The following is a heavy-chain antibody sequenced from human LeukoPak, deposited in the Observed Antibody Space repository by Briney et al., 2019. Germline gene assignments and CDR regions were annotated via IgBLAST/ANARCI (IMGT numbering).Heavy chain of an antibody. CDR1: GFSFSYFW. Sequence: GGSLRLSCAASGFSFSYFWMSWVRQAPGKGLEGVANIKQDGSEKYYVDSVKGRFTISRDNAKKSLYLQMNSLRAEDTAVYYCARDAEVGTLFGVLSRYNWFDPWGQGALVTVSS. CDR2: IKQDGSEK. J-gene: IGHJ5*02. V-gene: IGHV3-7*01. CDR3: ARDAEVGTLFGVLSRYNWFDP. D-gene: IGHD3-3*01.